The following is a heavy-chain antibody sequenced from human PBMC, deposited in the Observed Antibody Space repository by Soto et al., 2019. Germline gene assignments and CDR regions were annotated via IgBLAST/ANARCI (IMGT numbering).Heavy chain of an antibody. CDR1: GGSISSSSYY. CDR2: IYYSGST. CDR3: ASYYYDSSGYYYVPGVY. V-gene: IGHV4-39*01. D-gene: IGHD3-22*01. Sequence: QLQLQESGPGLVKPSETLSLTCTVSGGSISSSSYYWGWIRQPPGKGLEWIGSIYYSGSTYYNPXLKSRVTISVEXSXNXXSLKLSSVTAADTAVYYCASYYYDSSGYYYVPGVYWGQGTLVTVSS. J-gene: IGHJ4*02.